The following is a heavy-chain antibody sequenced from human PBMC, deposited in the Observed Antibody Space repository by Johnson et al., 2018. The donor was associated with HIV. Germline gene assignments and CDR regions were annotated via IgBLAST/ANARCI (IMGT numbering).Heavy chain of an antibody. V-gene: IGHV3-30*14. CDR2: ISYDGSNK. CDR3: ARNSGNGLVLRGDAFDM. J-gene: IGHJ3*02. D-gene: IGHD2-8*01. CDR1: GFTFSSYA. Sequence: QMLLVESGGGVVQPGRSLRLSCAASGFTFSSYAMHWVRQAPGKGLEWVAVISYDGSNKYYADSVKGRFTISSDNSKNTLYLQMNSLRPEDTAVYYCARNSGNGLVLRGDAFDMWGQGTMVTVSS.